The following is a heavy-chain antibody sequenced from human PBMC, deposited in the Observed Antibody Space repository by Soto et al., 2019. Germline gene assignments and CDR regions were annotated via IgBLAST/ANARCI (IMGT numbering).Heavy chain of an antibody. V-gene: IGHV4-4*01. CDR1: SPSIISNKPL. J-gene: IGHJ6*02. CDR3: ARAGYCTTNNCWDDFYYYNMDV. CDR2: IYHTGGV. D-gene: IGHD2-2*01. Sequence: PESLSLTCVVDSPSIISNKPLCNGARESPWSGLELTGEIYHTGGVNYMSALRGQITMSVDKTKNQFSLKLNSMSAADTATYFYARAGYCTTNNCWDDFYYYNMDVWGQGTTVTVSS.